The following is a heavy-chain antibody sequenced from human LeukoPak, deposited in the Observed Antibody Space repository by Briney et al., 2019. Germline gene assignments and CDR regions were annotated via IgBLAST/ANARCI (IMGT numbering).Heavy chain of an antibody. V-gene: IGHV1-18*04. CDR2: ISAYNGNT. Sequence: ASVTVSCKASGYTFTSYGISWVRQAPGQGLEWMGWISAYNGNTNYAQKLQGRVTMTTDTSTGTAYMELRSLRSDDTAVYYCARDGAYYDILTGYHPLDYWGQGTLVTVSS. CDR1: GYTFTSYG. D-gene: IGHD3-9*01. CDR3: ARDGAYYDILTGYHPLDY. J-gene: IGHJ4*02.